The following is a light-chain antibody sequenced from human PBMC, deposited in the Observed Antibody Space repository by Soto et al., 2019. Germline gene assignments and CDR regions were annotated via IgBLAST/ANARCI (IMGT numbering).Light chain of an antibody. V-gene: IGLV4-69*01. CDR3: QTWGTRYVV. J-gene: IGLJ2*01. Sequence: QPVLTQSPSASASLGASVKLTCTLSSGHSSYDIAWHQQQPDKGPRFLMTVNSGGSHNKGDGIPDRFSGSSSGAERYLTISSLQSEDEADYYCQTWGTRYVVFGGGTKLTVL. CDR1: SGHSSYD. CDR2: VNSGGSH.